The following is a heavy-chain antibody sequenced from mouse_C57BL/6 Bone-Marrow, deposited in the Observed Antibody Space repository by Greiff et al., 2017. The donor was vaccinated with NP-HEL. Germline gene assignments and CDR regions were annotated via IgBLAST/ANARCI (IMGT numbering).Heavy chain of an antibody. J-gene: IGHJ4*01. CDR3: AREGLPLYYYAMDY. CDR1: GYSFTGYY. D-gene: IGHD2-4*01. CDR2: IYPYNGVS. Sequence: VQLKQSGPELVKPGASVKISCKASGYSFTGYYMHWVKQSHGNILDWIGYIYPYNGVSSYNQKFKGKATLTVDKSSSTAYMELRSLTSEDTAVYYCAREGLPLYYYAMDYWGQGTSVTVSS. V-gene: IGHV1-31*01.